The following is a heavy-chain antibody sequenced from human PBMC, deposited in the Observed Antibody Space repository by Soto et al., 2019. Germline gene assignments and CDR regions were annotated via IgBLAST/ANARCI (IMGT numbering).Heavy chain of an antibody. CDR1: GFTFSSYS. V-gene: IGHV3-21*04. CDR3: AKDREYGDFFDY. D-gene: IGHD4-17*01. J-gene: IGHJ4*02. Sequence: VGSLRLSCAASGFTFSSYSMNWVRQAPGKGLEWVSSISSSSSYIYYADSVKGRFTISRDNAKNSLYLQMNSLRAEDTAVYYCAKDREYGDFFDYWGQGTLVTVSS. CDR2: ISSSSSYI.